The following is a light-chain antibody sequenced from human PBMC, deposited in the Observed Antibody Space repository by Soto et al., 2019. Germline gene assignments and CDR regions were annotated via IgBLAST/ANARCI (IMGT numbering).Light chain of an antibody. Sequence: DIVMTQSPATLSVSPGERATLSCRASQRVSSNLAWYQQKPGQAPRLLIYGASTRATGVPARFSGSGSGTELTLTISSLQSEDFAVYYCQQYNNWPPYTFGQGTKVDIK. CDR1: QRVSSN. J-gene: IGKJ2*01. V-gene: IGKV3-15*01. CDR2: GAS. CDR3: QQYNNWPPYT.